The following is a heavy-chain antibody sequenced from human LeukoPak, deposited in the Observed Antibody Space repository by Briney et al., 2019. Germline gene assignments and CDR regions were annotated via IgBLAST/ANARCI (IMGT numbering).Heavy chain of an antibody. J-gene: IGHJ3*02. D-gene: IGHD4-17*01. CDR2: IYSGGST. Sequence: HPGGSLRLSCAASGFTVSSNYMSWVRQAPGKGLEWVSVIYSGGSTYYADSVKGRFTISRDNFKNTLYLQMNSLRAEYTAVYYCARDGATVTYDAFDIWGQGTMVTVSS. CDR3: ARDGATVTYDAFDI. CDR1: GFTVSSNY. V-gene: IGHV3-53*01.